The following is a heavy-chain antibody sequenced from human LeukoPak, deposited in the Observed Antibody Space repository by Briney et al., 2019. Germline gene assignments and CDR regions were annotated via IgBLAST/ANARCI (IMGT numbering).Heavy chain of an antibody. CDR1: GFTFSSYG. V-gene: IGHV3-30*18. J-gene: IGHJ6*02. CDR2: ISYDGSSK. CDR3: ANVRGMDV. Sequence: PGRSLRLSCAASGFTFSSYGMHWVRQAPGKGLEWVAVISYDGSSKYYADSVKGRFTISRDNSKNTLYLQMNSLRAEDTAVYYCANVRGMDVWGQGTTVTVSS.